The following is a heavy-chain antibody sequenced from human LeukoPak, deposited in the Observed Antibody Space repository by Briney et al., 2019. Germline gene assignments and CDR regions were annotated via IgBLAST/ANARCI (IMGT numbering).Heavy chain of an antibody. V-gene: IGHV4-34*01. CDR2: INHSGST. CDR1: GGSFSGYY. CDR3: ARGPLWGSYHYTEVPH. D-gene: IGHD3-16*02. Sequence: SETPSLTCAVYGGSFSGYYWSWIRQPPGKGLEWIGEINHSGSTNYNPSLKSRVTISVDTSKNQFSLKLSSVTAADTAVYYCARGPLWGSYHYTEVPHWGQGTLVTVSS. J-gene: IGHJ4*02.